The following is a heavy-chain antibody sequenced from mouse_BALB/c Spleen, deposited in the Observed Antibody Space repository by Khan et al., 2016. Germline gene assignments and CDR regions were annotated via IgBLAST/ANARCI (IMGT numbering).Heavy chain of an antibody. Sequence: VQLQQSGAELVRSGASVRLSCKASGFNIKDYYIHWVKQRPEQGLEWIGWIDPENGATEYAPKFQGKATMTADTSSNTAYLQLSRLTSEDTAVYYCNAIYYGNYIYFDYWGQGTTLTVSS. D-gene: IGHD2-1*01. CDR3: NAIYYGNYIYFDY. J-gene: IGHJ2*01. CDR1: GFNIKDYY. V-gene: IGHV14-4*02. CDR2: IDPENGAT.